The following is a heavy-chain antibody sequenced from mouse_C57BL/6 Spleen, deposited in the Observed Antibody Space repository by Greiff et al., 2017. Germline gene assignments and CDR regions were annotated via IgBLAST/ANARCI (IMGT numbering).Heavy chain of an antibody. D-gene: IGHD1-1*01. CDR2: IAPSDSYT. Sequence: VKLQQPGAELVMPGASVKLSCKASGYTFTSYWMHWVKQRPGQGLEWIGEIAPSDSYTNYNQKFKGKSTLTVDKSSSTAYMQLSSLTSEDSAVYYCARGGSSYGYFDVWCTGTTVTVSS. J-gene: IGHJ1*03. V-gene: IGHV1-69*01. CDR1: GYTFTSYW. CDR3: ARGGSSYGYFDV.